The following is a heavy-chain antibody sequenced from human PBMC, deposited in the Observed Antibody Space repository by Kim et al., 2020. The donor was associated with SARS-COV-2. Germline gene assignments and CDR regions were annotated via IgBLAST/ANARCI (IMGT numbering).Heavy chain of an antibody. Sequence: SETLSLTCTVSGGSISSSSDYWGWIRQPPGKGLEWIGSIYYSGSTYYKPSLKSRVTISVDTSKNQFSLKLSSVTAADTAVYYCARDRGAAVTSPGNYFDYWGQGTLVTVSS. D-gene: IGHD4-17*01. CDR3: ARDRGAAVTSPGNYFDY. CDR1: GGSISSSSDY. J-gene: IGHJ4*02. CDR2: IYYSGST. V-gene: IGHV4-39*07.